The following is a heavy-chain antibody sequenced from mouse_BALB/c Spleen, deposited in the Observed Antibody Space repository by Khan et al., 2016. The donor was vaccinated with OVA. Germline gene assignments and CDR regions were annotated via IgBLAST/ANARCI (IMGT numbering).Heavy chain of an antibody. J-gene: IGHJ2*01. Sequence: QVQLKQSGAELVRPGTSVKMSCKASGHAFTHYLIEWVKQRPGQGLEWIGVIGPGSGTTNYNEKFKGKATLTADKSSSTAYMQLNSLTSDDSAVYFCGLYYGYDDYGGQGTTRTVSS. CDR1: GHAFTHYL. D-gene: IGHD2-2*01. V-gene: IGHV1-54*01. CDR2: IGPGSGTT. CDR3: GLYYGYDDY.